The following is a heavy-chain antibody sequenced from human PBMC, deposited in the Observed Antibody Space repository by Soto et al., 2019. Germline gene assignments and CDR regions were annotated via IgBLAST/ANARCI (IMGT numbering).Heavy chain of an antibody. CDR3: SKEQDRFGPYYFDY. CDR2: ISSSSGST. V-gene: IGHV3-23*01. J-gene: IGHJ4*02. CDR1: GFTFSSYA. D-gene: IGHD3-16*01. Sequence: EVQLLESGGGLVQPGGSLRLSCAASGFTFSSYAMSWVRQAPGKGLEWVSTISSSSGSTYYADSVKGRFTVSRDTSKNTLYLQMNSLRAEDTAVYYCSKEQDRFGPYYFDYWGQGALVTVSS.